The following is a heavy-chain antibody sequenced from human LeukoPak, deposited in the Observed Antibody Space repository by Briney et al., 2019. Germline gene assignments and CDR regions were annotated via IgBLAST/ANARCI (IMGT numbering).Heavy chain of an antibody. CDR2: ISGSGGRT. D-gene: IGHD2-2*02. Sequence: GGSLRLSCAASGFTFSSYAMIWARQAPGKGREWVSAISGSGGRTYYADSVKGRFTISRDNSKNTLYLQMNSLRAEDTAVYYCAKDLLVPAAISLWDSNWFDPWGQGTLVTVSS. CDR1: GFTFSSYA. J-gene: IGHJ5*02. V-gene: IGHV3-23*01. CDR3: AKDLLVPAAISLWDSNWFDP.